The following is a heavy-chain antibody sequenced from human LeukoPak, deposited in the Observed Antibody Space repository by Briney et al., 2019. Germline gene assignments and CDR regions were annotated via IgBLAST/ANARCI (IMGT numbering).Heavy chain of an antibody. Sequence: SETLSLTCTVSGGSISSSSYYWGWIRQPPGKGLEWIGSIYYSGSTYYNPSLKSRVTISVDTSKNQFSLKLSSVTAADTAVYYCARETALLRGYYYYGMDVWGQGTTVTVSS. V-gene: IGHV4-39*07. CDR1: GGSISSSSYY. CDR2: IYYSGST. J-gene: IGHJ6*02. CDR3: ARETALLRGYYYYGMDV.